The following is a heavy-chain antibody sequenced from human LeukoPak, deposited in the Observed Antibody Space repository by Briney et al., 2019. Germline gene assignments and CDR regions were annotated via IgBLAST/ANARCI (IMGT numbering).Heavy chain of an antibody. CDR2: IKQDGSEK. J-gene: IGHJ4*02. V-gene: IGHV3-7*01. D-gene: IGHD6-19*01. Sequence: GGSLRLSCAASGFTFSSYWMSWVRQAPGKGLEWVANIKQDGSEKYYVDSVKGRFTISRDNAKNSLYLQMNSLRAEDTAVYYCARDGGYSSGWYLGYWGQGTLVTVSS. CDR3: ARDGGYSSGWYLGY. CDR1: GFTFSSYW.